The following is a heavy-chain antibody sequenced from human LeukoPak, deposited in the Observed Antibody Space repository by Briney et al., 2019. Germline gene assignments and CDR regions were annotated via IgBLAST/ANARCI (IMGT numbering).Heavy chain of an antibody. CDR1: GGTFSIYA. V-gene: IGHV1-69*13. CDR3: ASDVDTAMVGVY. J-gene: IGHJ4*02. CDR2: IIPIFGTA. D-gene: IGHD5-18*01. Sequence: SVTVSFTASGGTFSIYAISWVRQAPGQGLEWMGGIIPIFGTANYAQKFQGRVTITADESTSTAYMELSSLRSEDTAVYYCASDVDTAMVGVYWGQGTLVTVSS.